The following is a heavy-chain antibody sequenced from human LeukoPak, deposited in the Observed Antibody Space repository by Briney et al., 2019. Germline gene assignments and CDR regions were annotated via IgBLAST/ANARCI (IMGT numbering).Heavy chain of an antibody. V-gene: IGHV3-74*03. D-gene: IGHD4-17*01. J-gene: IGHJ4*02. CDR2: IGPDGRTT. Sequence: PGGSLRLSCAASGFTLSNYWMHWVRQTPGKGLMWVSRIGPDGRTTTYADSVKGRFTISRDSAKNTLYVQMNSLRAEDTAVYYCARDKQDYGDYDFDYWGQGTLVTVSS. CDR1: GFTLSNYW. CDR3: ARDKQDYGDYDFDY.